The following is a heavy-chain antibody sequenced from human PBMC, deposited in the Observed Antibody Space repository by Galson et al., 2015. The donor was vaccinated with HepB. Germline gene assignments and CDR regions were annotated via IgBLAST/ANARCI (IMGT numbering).Heavy chain of an antibody. J-gene: IGHJ4*02. D-gene: IGHD3-22*01. CDR3: ARDREYYDSSGYYYLLDY. Sequence: SLRLSCAASGFTFSSYAMHWVRQAPGKGLEWVAVISYDGSNKYYADSVKGRFTISRDNSKNTLCLQMNSLRAEDTAVYYCARDREYYDSSGYYYLLDYWGQGTLVTVSS. CDR1: GFTFSSYA. CDR2: ISYDGSNK. V-gene: IGHV3-30-3*01.